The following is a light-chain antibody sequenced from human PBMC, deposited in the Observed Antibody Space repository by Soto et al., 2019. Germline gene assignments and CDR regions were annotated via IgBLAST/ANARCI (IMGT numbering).Light chain of an antibody. CDR2: DAS. CDR3: QQYNSYSPLT. Sequence: DIQMTQSPSTLSASVGDRVTITCRASQTISTWLAWYQHKPGKAPNLLIYDASTLMSGVPSRFSGSGSGTEFTLTISSLQPEDFATYYCQQYNSYSPLTFGGGTKVDIK. V-gene: IGKV1-5*01. CDR1: QTISTW. J-gene: IGKJ4*01.